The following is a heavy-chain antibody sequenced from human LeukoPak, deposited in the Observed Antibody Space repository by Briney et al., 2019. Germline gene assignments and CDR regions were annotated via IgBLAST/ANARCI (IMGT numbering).Heavy chain of an antibody. CDR1: GFTFDDYG. CDR3: ARDPYSGHYGDYYYYYMDV. D-gene: IGHD1-26*01. Sequence: PGGSLRLSCAASGFTFDDYGMSWVRQAPGKGLEWVSGINWNGGSTGYADSVKGRFTISRDNAKNSLYLQMNSLSPDDTAVYFCARDPYSGHYGDYYYYYMDVWGKGTTVTISS. V-gene: IGHV3-20*04. J-gene: IGHJ6*03. CDR2: INWNGGST.